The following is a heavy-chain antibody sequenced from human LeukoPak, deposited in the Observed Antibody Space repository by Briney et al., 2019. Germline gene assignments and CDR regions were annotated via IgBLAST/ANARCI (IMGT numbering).Heavy chain of an antibody. Sequence: GGSLRLSCAASGFAFSSANMNWVRQAPGKGLEWVSSISSSPSYIYYADSVKGRFTVSRDNAKNSLYLQMNSLRAEDTAVYYCAREDYDSSGYDYWGQGTLVTVSS. CDR3: AREDYDSSGYDY. CDR2: ISSSPSYI. D-gene: IGHD3-22*01. CDR1: GFAFSSAN. J-gene: IGHJ4*02. V-gene: IGHV3-21*01.